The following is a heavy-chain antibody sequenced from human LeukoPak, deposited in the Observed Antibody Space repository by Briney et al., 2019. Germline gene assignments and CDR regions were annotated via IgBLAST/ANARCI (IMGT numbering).Heavy chain of an antibody. CDR3: ARGIAAAGNSIDY. CDR2: IYYSGST. Sequence: ETLSLTCTVSGGSISSYYWSWIRQPPGKGLEWIGYIYYSGSTNYNPSLKSRVTISVDTSKNQFSLKLSSVTAADTAVYYCARGIAAAGNSIDYWGQGTLVTVSS. J-gene: IGHJ4*02. V-gene: IGHV4-59*01. D-gene: IGHD6-13*01. CDR1: GGSISSYY.